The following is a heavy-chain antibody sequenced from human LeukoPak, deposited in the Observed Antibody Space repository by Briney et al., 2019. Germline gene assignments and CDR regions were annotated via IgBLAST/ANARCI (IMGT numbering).Heavy chain of an antibody. V-gene: IGHV1-46*01. J-gene: IGHJ3*02. CDR3: ARALNADYGAFDI. CDR1: GYTFTSYY. D-gene: IGHD4/OR15-4a*01. CDR2: INPSGGST. Sequence: ASVKVSCKASGYTFTSYYMHWVRQAPGQGLEWMGIINPSGGSTSYAQKFQGRVTMTRDTSTSTVYMELSSVRAEDTALYYCARALNADYGAFDIWGQGTMVTVSS.